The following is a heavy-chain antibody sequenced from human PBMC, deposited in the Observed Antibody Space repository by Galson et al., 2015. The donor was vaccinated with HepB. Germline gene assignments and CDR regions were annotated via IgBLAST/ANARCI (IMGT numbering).Heavy chain of an antibody. J-gene: IGHJ4*02. CDR3: ARNSSSSFGGGTLGY. Sequence: SLRLSCAASGFTFSSYAMSWVRRAPGKGLEWVSAISGSGGSTYYADSVKGRFTISRDNSKNRLYLQMNSLRAEDTAVYYCARNSSSSFGGGTLGYWGQGTLVTVSS. V-gene: IGHV3-23*01. CDR1: GFTFSSYA. CDR2: ISGSGGST. D-gene: IGHD6-6*01.